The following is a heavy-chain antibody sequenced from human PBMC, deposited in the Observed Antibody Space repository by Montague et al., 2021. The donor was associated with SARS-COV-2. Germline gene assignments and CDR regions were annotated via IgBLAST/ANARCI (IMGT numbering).Heavy chain of an antibody. CDR1: GGSINSSNW. D-gene: IGHD3-22*01. CDR3: ASRGGYDSLRTLEGGFDP. CDR2: TFHSGSL. J-gene: IGHJ5*02. V-gene: IGHV4-4*02. Sequence: SETLSLTCAVSGGSINSSNWWSWVRQPPGKGLEWIGETFHSGSLNYNPSFYRRVTVSVGKFRNQYSLKLTFVTAADTAVYYCASRGGYDSLRTLEGGFDPWGQGTLVTVSS.